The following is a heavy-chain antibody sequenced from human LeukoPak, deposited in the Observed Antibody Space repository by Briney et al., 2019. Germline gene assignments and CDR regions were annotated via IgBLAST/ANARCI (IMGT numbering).Heavy chain of an antibody. J-gene: IGHJ4*02. V-gene: IGHV3-30*03. D-gene: IGHD3-22*01. CDR1: GFAFGTFG. CDR3: ARVWTYYYDSSGYPEVDY. Sequence: GGSLRLSCAASGFAFGTFGMDWVRQAPGKGLEWVAVISYHGSIKYYADSVKARFTISRDNPKNTLYLQMNSLRPDDTAVYYCARVWTYYYDSSGYPEVDYWGQGTLVTVSS. CDR2: ISYHGSIK.